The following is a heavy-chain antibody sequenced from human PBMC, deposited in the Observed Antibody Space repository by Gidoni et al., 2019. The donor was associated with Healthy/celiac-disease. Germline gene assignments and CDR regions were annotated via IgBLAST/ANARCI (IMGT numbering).Heavy chain of an antibody. V-gene: IGHV4-31*03. CDR3: ARSEHGYSSGWVPPQDY. CDR2: IYYSGST. J-gene: IGHJ4*02. Sequence: QVQLQESGPGLVKPSPTLSLTCTVSGGSISSGGYYWSWIRQHPGKGLEWIGYIYYSGSTYYNPSLKSRVTISVDTSKNQFSLKLSSVTAADTAVYYCARSEHGYSSGWVPPQDYWGQGTLVTVSS. D-gene: IGHD6-19*01. CDR1: GGSISSGGYY.